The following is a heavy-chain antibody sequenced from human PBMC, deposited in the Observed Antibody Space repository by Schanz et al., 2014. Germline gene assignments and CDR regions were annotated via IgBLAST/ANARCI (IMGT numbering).Heavy chain of an antibody. Sequence: EVQLVESGGGLIHPGGSLRLSCAVSGFTVNTNYMTWVRQAPGKGLECVSILYIRSTYYADSVKGRFTISRENSKNMVFLQMNSLRVEDTAIYYCARDEGKDGYNLAFDVWGQGTLVTVSS. V-gene: IGHV3-53*01. J-gene: IGHJ3*01. D-gene: IGHD5-12*01. CDR1: GFTVNTNY. CDR3: ARDEGKDGYNLAFDV. CDR2: LYIRST.